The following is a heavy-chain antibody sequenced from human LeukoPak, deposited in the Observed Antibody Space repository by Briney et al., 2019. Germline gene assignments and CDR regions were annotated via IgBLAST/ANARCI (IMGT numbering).Heavy chain of an antibody. Sequence: PSETLSLTCTVSGGSISSSYWSWIRQPPGKGLEWIGYIYYAGSTNYNSSLKSRVTISVDTSKNQFSLKLSSVTAADTAVYYCAREDYGGNIDYWGQGTLVTVSS. CDR1: GGSISSSY. CDR3: AREDYGGNIDY. D-gene: IGHD4-23*01. CDR2: IYYAGST. J-gene: IGHJ4*02. V-gene: IGHV4-59*12.